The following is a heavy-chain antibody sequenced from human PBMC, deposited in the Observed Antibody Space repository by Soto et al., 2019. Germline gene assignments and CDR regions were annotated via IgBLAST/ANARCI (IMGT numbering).Heavy chain of an antibody. CDR3: ARGDGDSLDY. CDR2: INAYIAKT. CDR1: GYTFINYR. V-gene: IGHV1-18*01. D-gene: IGHD2-21*02. J-gene: IGHJ4*02. Sequence: QVQLVQSGGEVKKPGASVKVSCKASGYTFINYRITWVRQAPGQGLEWLAWINAYIAKTDNAQKVQGRVTMTADTSTRTPSLELRSLTSDDTAVYSWARGDGDSLDYWGQGTVVTVSS.